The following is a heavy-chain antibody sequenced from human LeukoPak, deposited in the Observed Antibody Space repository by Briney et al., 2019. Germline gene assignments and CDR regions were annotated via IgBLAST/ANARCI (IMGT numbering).Heavy chain of an antibody. D-gene: IGHD2-2*01. Sequence: GASVKVSCKASGYTFTDYYVHWVRQAPGQGFEWMGWINPNDGDTNYAQKFQGRVIMTRDTSISTAHMEVSRLRSDDTAVYYCARANFLYCSSSTCLFDYWGQGTLVTVSS. V-gene: IGHV1-2*02. CDR1: GYTFTDYY. CDR2: INPNDGDT. CDR3: ARANFLYCSSSTCLFDY. J-gene: IGHJ4*02.